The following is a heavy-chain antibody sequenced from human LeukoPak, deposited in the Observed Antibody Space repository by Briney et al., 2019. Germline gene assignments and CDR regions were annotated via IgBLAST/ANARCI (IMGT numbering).Heavy chain of an antibody. CDR2: IHHDGRI. V-gene: IGHV4-39*07. CDR3: ARSHDHLWGNYPDY. CDR1: GGSISNSTYY. Sequence: PSETLSLTCTVSGGSISNSTYYWGWIRQPPGKGLEWIGEIHHDGRINYNPSLKSRVTLSVDKSKNQFSLRLNSVTAADTAMYYCARSHDHLWGNYPDYWGQGTLVTVSS. D-gene: IGHD3-16*02. J-gene: IGHJ4*02.